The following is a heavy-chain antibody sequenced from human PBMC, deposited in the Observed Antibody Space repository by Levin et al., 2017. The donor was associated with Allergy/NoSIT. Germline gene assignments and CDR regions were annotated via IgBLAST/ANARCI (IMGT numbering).Heavy chain of an antibody. CDR3: ARRRTTVTEWYFDL. CDR1: GGSISSSSYY. J-gene: IGHJ2*01. V-gene: IGHV4-39*02. D-gene: IGHD4-17*01. CDR2: IYYSGST. Sequence: PSETLSLTCTVSGGSISSSSYYWGWIRQPPGKGLEWIGNIYYSGSTYYNPSLKSRVTISVDTSKNHFSLKLSSVTAADTAVYYCARRRTTVTEWYFDLWGRGTLVTVSS.